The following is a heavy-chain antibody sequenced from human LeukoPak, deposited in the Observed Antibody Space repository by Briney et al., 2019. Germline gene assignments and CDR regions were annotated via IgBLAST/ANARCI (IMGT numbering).Heavy chain of an antibody. CDR3: ARDVYYYGSGSYYRENWFDP. D-gene: IGHD3-10*01. CDR2: INSDGSST. CDR1: GFTFSSYW. V-gene: IGHV3-74*01. J-gene: IGHJ5*02. Sequence: PGGSLRLSCEASGFTFSSYWMHWVRQTPGKGLVWVSRINSDGSSTSYADSVKGRFTISRDNAKNTLYLQMNSLRAEDTAVYYCARDVYYYGSGSYYRENWFDPWGQGTLVTVSS.